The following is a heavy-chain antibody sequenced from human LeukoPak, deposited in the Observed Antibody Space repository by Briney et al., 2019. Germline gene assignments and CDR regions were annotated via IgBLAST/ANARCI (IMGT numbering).Heavy chain of an antibody. CDR3: ARGIPGIAAARRWYYFDY. D-gene: IGHD6-13*01. CDR1: GYTFTGYY. V-gene: IGHV1-2*02. CDR2: INPNSGGT. Sequence: ASVKVSCKASGYTFTGYYMHWVRQAPGQGVEWMGWINPNSGGTNYAQKFQGRVTMTRDTSISTAYMELSRLRSDDTAVYYCARGIPGIAAARRWYYFDYWAREPWSPSPQ. J-gene: IGHJ4*02.